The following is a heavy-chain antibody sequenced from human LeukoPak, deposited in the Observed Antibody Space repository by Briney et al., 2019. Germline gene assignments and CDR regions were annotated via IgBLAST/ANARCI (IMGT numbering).Heavy chain of an antibody. CDR1: GGSISIYY. D-gene: IGHD3-10*01. CDR3: ARGRSSMVRGYYYYYMDV. J-gene: IGHJ6*03. V-gene: IGHV4-59*01. CDR2: IYYSGST. Sequence: PSETPSLTCTVSGGSISIYYWSWIRQPPGKGLEWIGYIYYSGSTNYNPSLKSRVTISVDTSKNQFSLKLSSVTAADTAVYYCARGRSSMVRGYYYYYMDVWGKGTTVTISS.